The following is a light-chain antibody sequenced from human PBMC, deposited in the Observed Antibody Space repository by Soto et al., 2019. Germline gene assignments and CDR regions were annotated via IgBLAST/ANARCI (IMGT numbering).Light chain of an antibody. CDR2: AAS. CDR1: QSISSY. V-gene: IGKV1-39*01. Sequence: DIQMTQSPSSLSASVGDRVTITCRASQSISSYLNWYQQKPGKAPKLLIYAASSLQSGVPSRFSGSGSGTDFTLXISXLQPEDFATYYCQQSYSTPPTFGQGTKLEIK. CDR3: QQSYSTPPT. J-gene: IGKJ2*01.